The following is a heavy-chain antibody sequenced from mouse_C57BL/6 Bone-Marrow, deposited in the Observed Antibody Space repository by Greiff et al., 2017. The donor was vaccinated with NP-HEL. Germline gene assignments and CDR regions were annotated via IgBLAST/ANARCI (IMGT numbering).Heavy chain of an antibody. D-gene: IGHD2-2*01. V-gene: IGHV1-82*01. Sequence: QVQLKESGPELVKPGASVKISCKASGYAFSSSWMNWVKQRPGKGLEWIGRIYPGDGDTNYNGKFKGKATLTADKSSSTAYMQLSSLTSEDSAVYFCARGRVTTCEFAYWGQGTLVTVSA. J-gene: IGHJ3*01. CDR3: ARGRVTTCEFAY. CDR1: GYAFSSSW. CDR2: IYPGDGDT.